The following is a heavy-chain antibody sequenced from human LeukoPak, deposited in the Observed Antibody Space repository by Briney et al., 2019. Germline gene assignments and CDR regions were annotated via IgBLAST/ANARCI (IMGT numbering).Heavy chain of an antibody. V-gene: IGHV4-61*02. CDR1: GGSISSGSYY. D-gene: IGHD5-24*01. Sequence: SETLSLTCTVSGGSISSGSYYWSWIRQPAGKGLEWIGRIYTSGSTNYNPSLKSRVTISVDTSKNQFSLKLSSVTAADTAVYYCALTGGEMATIRDYWGQGTLVTVSS. J-gene: IGHJ4*02. CDR3: ALTGGEMATIRDY. CDR2: IYTSGST.